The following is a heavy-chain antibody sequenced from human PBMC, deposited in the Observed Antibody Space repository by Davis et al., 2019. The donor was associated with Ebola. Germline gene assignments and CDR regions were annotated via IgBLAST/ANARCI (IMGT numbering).Heavy chain of an antibody. V-gene: IGHV4-4*07. D-gene: IGHD3-3*01. CDR3: ARDSLYYDFWSGYYYGMDV. CDR1: GGSISSYY. Sequence: PGGSLRLSCTVSGGSISSYYWSWIRQPAGKGLEWIGRIYTSGSTNYNPSLKSRVTMSVDTSKNQFSLKLSSVTAADTAVYYCARDSLYYDFWSGYYYGMDVWGQGTTVTVSS. CDR2: IYTSGST. J-gene: IGHJ6*02.